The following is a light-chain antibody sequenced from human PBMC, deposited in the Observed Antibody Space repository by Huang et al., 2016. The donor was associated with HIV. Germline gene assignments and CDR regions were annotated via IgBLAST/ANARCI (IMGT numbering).Light chain of an antibody. Sequence: DIQMTQSPPSLSASLGDRVTITCRASQSITTYLNWYRHKPGEAPELRIHATSTLQNVVPFRFSGGCSGTDFTLTITNLQPEDVASYYCQQSYNLPYTFGRGTKVDIK. V-gene: IGKV1-39*01. CDR1: QSITTY. CDR3: QQSYNLPYT. CDR2: ATS. J-gene: IGKJ2*01.